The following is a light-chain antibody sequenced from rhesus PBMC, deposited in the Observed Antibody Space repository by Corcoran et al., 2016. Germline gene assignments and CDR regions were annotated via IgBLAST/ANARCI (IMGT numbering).Light chain of an antibody. CDR3: QQYNNWKA. J-gene: IGKJ1*01. V-gene: IGKV3-42*02. Sequence: ETVVTQSPATLSLSPGDRATLSCRASQNIGSNLAWYQQKPGQAPKLLINKASRRATGIPERCSSSGSETEVTLTISSLRTEDVGIYYYQQYNNWKAFGQGTKVEIK. CDR1: QNIGSN. CDR2: KAS.